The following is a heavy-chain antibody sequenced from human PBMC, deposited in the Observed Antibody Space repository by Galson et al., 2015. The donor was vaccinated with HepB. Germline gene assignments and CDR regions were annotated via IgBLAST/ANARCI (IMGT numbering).Heavy chain of an antibody. CDR2: ISWNSGSK. D-gene: IGHD3-22*01. V-gene: IGHV3-9*01. CDR1: GFTFDDYA. Sequence: SLRLSCAASGFTFDDYAMHWVRQAPGKGLEWVSGISWNSGSKGYVDSVKGRFTISRDNAKNSLYLRMNSLRAEDTALYYCAKVNHYDSSGYYFDYWGQGTLVTVSS. J-gene: IGHJ4*02. CDR3: AKVNHYDSSGYYFDY.